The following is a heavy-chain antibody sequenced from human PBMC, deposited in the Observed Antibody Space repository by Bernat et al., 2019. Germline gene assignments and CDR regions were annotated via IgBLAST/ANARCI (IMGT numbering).Heavy chain of an antibody. CDR3: AKERMAVTFDY. D-gene: IGHD4-23*01. J-gene: IGHJ4*02. CDR1: GFTLSSYG. Sequence: QVQLVESGGGVVQPGRSLRLPCTASGFTLSSYGMHWVRQAPGKGLEWVAVISYDGSNKYYADSVKGRLTISRDNSKNTLYLQMNSLGAEDTAVYYCAKERMAVTFDYWGQGTLVTVSS. CDR2: ISYDGSNK. V-gene: IGHV3-30*18.